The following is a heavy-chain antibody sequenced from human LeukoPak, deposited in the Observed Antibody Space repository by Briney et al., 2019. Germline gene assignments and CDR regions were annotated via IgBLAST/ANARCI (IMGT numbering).Heavy chain of an antibody. Sequence: ASVKVSCKASGYTFTGYYMHWVRQAPGQGLEWMGWINPNSGGTNYAQKFQGRVTMTRDTSISTAYMELSRLRSDDTAVYYCASYSSGWYLASPSDAFDIWGQGTMVTVSS. CDR2: INPNSGGT. CDR1: GYTFTGYY. J-gene: IGHJ3*02. V-gene: IGHV1-2*02. D-gene: IGHD6-19*01. CDR3: ASYSSGWYLASPSDAFDI.